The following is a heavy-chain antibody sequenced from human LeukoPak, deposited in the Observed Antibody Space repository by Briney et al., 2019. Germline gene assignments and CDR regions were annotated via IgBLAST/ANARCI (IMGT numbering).Heavy chain of an antibody. CDR3: ATNPRHGGSYYWGFDY. D-gene: IGHD1-26*01. CDR2: ISGSGGST. Sequence: GGSLRLSWAASGFTFSSYAMSWVRQAPGKGLEWVSAISGSGGSTYFADSVKGRFTISRDNSKNTLYLQMNSLRAEDTAVYYCATNPRHGGSYYWGFDYWGQGTLVTVSS. J-gene: IGHJ4*02. V-gene: IGHV3-23*01. CDR1: GFTFSSYA.